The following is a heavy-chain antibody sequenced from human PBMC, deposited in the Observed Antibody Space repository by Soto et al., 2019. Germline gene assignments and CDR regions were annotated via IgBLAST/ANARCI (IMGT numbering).Heavy chain of an antibody. CDR3: ARISWEFWSGFYY. V-gene: IGHV5-51*01. D-gene: IGHD3-3*01. CDR1: GYSFTNYW. Sequence: GESLKISCEGVGYSFTNYWIAWGRQMPGEGPEWMGTIYPGDSDMRYSPSLRGQVTMSVDKSINTAYLQWGSLTASDTAKYYCARISWEFWSGFYYWGAGTLVTVSS. J-gene: IGHJ4*02. CDR2: IYPGDSDM.